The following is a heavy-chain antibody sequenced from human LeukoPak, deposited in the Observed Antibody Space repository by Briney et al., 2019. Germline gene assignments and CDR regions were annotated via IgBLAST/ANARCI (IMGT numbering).Heavy chain of an antibody. V-gene: IGHV1-2*02. CDR2: NNPNSGGT. D-gene: IGHD2-2*01. Sequence: AAVTVSCKASGYTFTDYYIHGVRQPPGQGLEGMAWNNPNSGGTYYAQNFHDRITLTRGTSISKAYMELSRLRSDDTAIYYCARANALYCSSTRCLLDYWGQGTLVTVSS. CDR3: ARANALYCSSTRCLLDY. J-gene: IGHJ4*02. CDR1: GYTFTDYY.